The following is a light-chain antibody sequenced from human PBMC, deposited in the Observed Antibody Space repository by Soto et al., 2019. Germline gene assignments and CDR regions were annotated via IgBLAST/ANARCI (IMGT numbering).Light chain of an antibody. CDR3: NSYRSISTLV. J-gene: IGLJ3*02. Sequence: QSALTQPASVSGSPRQSITISCTGTSSDVGGYNYVSWYQLHPGKAPKLIIYEVSNRPSGVSNRFSGSKSGNTASLTISGLQAEDEADYYCNSYRSISTLVFGGGTQLTVL. CDR1: SSDVGGYNY. V-gene: IGLV2-14*01. CDR2: EVS.